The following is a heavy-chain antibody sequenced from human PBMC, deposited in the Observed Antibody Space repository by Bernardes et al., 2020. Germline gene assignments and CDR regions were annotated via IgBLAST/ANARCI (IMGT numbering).Heavy chain of an antibody. D-gene: IGHD6-19*01. CDR2: INHSGST. CDR1: GGSFSGYY. Sequence: ETLSLTCSVYGGSFSGYYWSWIRQPPGKGLEWIGEINHSGSTNYNPSLKSRVTISVDTSKNQFSLKLSSVTAADTAVYYCARGPAVAGTDFDYWGQGTLVTVSS. V-gene: IGHV4-34*01. CDR3: ARGPAVAGTDFDY. J-gene: IGHJ4*02.